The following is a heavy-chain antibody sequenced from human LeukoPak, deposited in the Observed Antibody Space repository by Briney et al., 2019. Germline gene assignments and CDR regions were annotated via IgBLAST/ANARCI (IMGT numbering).Heavy chain of an antibody. CDR3: ARARGWWISVGYFDY. CDR1: GGSISSRNW. D-gene: IGHD6-19*01. Sequence: SETLSLTCAVSGGSISSRNWWSWVRQPPGKGLEWIGEIYHSGSTNYNPSLKSRVTISVDKSENQFSLKLSSVTAADTAVYYCARARGWWISVGYFDYWGQGTLVTVSS. CDR2: IYHSGST. V-gene: IGHV4-4*02. J-gene: IGHJ4*02.